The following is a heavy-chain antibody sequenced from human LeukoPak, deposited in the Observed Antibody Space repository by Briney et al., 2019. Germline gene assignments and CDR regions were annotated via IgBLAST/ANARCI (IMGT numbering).Heavy chain of an antibody. D-gene: IGHD5-12*01. V-gene: IGHV4-38-2*02. J-gene: IGHJ4*02. CDR1: GYSISSGYY. CDR2: IYHSGST. Sequence: SETLSLTCTVSGYSISSGYYWGWIRQPPGKGLEWIGSIYHSGSTNYNPSLKSRVTISVDTSKNQFSLKLSSVTAADTAVYYCAREEWSGYRGYWGQGTLVTVSS. CDR3: AREEWSGYRGY.